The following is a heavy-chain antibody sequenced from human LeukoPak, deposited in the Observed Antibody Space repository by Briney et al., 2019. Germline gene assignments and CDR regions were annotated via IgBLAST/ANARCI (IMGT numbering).Heavy chain of an antibody. D-gene: IGHD6-6*01. CDR2: ISSSGSIM. CDR3: SGQYSSSSVVDY. Sequence: GGSLRLSCAASGFSFSSYEMNWVRQAPGKGLEWVSYISSSGSIMYSADSVKGRFTISRDNAKNSLYLQMNSLRAEDTAIYYCSGQYSSSSVVDYWAQGTLVTVSS. V-gene: IGHV3-48*03. J-gene: IGHJ4*02. CDR1: GFSFSSYE.